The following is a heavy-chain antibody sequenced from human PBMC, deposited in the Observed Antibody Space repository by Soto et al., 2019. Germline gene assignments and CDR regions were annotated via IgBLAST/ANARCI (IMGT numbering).Heavy chain of an antibody. CDR2: VYYTGST. D-gene: IGHD3-22*01. Sequence: PSETLSLTCTVSGGSISSGEYYWSWVRQPPGKGLECIGYVYYTGSTYYNPSLKSRITISVDTSKNQFSLKLSSVTAADTAVYFCATIMTSFTMITDAFDIWGQGTMVT. V-gene: IGHV4-30-4*01. J-gene: IGHJ3*02. CDR1: GGSISSGEYY. CDR3: ATIMTSFTMITDAFDI.